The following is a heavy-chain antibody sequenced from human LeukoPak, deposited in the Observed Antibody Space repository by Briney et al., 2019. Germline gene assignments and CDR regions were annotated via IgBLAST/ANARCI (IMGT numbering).Heavy chain of an antibody. J-gene: IGHJ3*02. CDR3: ARSRSRDAFDI. CDR2: ISSSSSYI. CDR1: GFTFSSYS. V-gene: IGHV3-21*01. D-gene: IGHD2-2*01. Sequence: GGSLRLSCAASGFTFSSYSMTWVRQAPGKGLEWVSSISSSSSYIYYADSVKGRFTISRDNTKNSLYLQMNSLRAEDTAVYYCARSRSRDAFDIWGQGTMVTVSS.